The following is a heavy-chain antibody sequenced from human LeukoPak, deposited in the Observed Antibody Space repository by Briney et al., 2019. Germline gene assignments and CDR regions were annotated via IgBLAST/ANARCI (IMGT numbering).Heavy chain of an antibody. J-gene: IGHJ6*02. V-gene: IGHV3-7*03. CDR2: VKKDASEK. Sequence: GGSLRLSCAASGFTFSNNWMTWVRQAPGKGLEWVASVKKDASEKYYVDSVKGRFTISRDNAKNSLYLQMNSLRAEDTAVYYCARPVLRYFDVRMDVWGQGTTVTVSS. CDR3: ARPVLRYFDVRMDV. CDR1: GFTFSNNW. D-gene: IGHD3-9*01.